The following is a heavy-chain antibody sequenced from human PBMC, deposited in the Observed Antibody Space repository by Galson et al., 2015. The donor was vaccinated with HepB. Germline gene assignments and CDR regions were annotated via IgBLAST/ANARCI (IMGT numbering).Heavy chain of an antibody. Sequence: QSGAEVKKPGESLKISCKGSGYSFTSYWIGWVRQMPGKGLEWMGIIYPGDSDTRYSPSFQGQVTISADKSISTAYLQWSSLKASDTAMYYCARLDIVVVVAQPSKRFLVFHNSDNWFDPWGQGTLVTVSS. CDR1: GYSFTSYW. D-gene: IGHD2-15*01. CDR2: IYPGDSDT. CDR3: ARLDIVVVVAQPSKRFLVFHNSDNWFDP. J-gene: IGHJ5*02. V-gene: IGHV5-51*01.